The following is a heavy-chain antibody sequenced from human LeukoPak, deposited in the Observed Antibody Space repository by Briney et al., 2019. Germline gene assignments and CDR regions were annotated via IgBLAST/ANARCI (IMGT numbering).Heavy chain of an antibody. V-gene: IGHV3-64*01. Sequence: PGRSLSLPCVASGFTFSSYDMHWVRQAPGKGLEHVSGTRSNGGSTFYANSVKGTFSISSDNSKNTLYLQMGSVRAEDMAVYYCAIDQELQRFGEFFNDHYYYFGMDVWGQGTTVTVSS. J-gene: IGHJ6*02. CDR1: GFTFSSYD. D-gene: IGHD3-10*01. CDR3: AIDQELQRFGEFFNDHYYYFGMDV. CDR2: TRSNGGST.